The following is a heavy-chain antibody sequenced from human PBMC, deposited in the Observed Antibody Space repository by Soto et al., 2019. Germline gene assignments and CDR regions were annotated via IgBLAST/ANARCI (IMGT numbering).Heavy chain of an antibody. V-gene: IGHV2-5*01. CDR1: GFSITTAGVA. CDR3: AHSDGGYEIIYFDF. Sequence: QITLQESGPTLVKPTQTLTLTCTFSGFSITTAGVAVGWIRQTPGGALEWLTLIYYNDDRRFSPSLKTRLTITGDTSKNQVVLSLTNVDPGDTATYFCAHSDGGYEIIYFDFWGQGIPVTVSS. J-gene: IGHJ4*02. CDR2: IYYNDDR. D-gene: IGHD5-12*01.